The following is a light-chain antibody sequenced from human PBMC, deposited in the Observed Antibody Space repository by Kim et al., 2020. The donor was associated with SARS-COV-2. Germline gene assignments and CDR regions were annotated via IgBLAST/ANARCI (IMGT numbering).Light chain of an antibody. CDR1: SGTFASSY. Sequence: GRTVTISCARSSGTFASSYVQWFQLRPGSVPTTVIFEDYQRPSGVPDRFSGSVDSSSNSASLTISGLKTEDEGYYYCQSYDDTIVVFGGGTQLTVL. CDR3: QSYDDTIVV. CDR2: EDY. V-gene: IGLV6-57*03. J-gene: IGLJ2*01.